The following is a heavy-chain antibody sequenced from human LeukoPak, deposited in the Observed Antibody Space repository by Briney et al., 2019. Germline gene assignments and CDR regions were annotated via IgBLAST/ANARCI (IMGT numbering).Heavy chain of an antibody. V-gene: IGHV3-30-3*01. CDR3: ARDGVVDIVVVPAAMFDY. D-gene: IGHD2-2*01. CDR2: ISYDGSNK. Sequence: GGPLRLSCAASGFTFSSYAMHWVRQAPGKGLEWVAVISYDGSNKYYADAVKGRFTISRDNSKNTLYLQMNSLRAEDTAVYYCARDGVVDIVVVPAAMFDYWGQGTLVTVSS. J-gene: IGHJ4*02. CDR1: GFTFSSYA.